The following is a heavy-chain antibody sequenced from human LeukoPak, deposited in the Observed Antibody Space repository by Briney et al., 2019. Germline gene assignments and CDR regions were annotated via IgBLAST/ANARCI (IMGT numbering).Heavy chain of an antibody. D-gene: IGHD3-22*01. CDR1: GGSISSYY. CDR2: IYYSGST. CDR3: ARANTYYYDSSGYYNY. Sequence: PSETLSLTCTVSGGSISSYYWSWIRQPPGKGLEWIGYIYYSGSTNYNPSLKSRVTISVDTSKSQFSLKLSSVTAADAAVYYCARANTYYYDSSGYYNYWGQGTLVTVSS. J-gene: IGHJ4*02. V-gene: IGHV4-59*01.